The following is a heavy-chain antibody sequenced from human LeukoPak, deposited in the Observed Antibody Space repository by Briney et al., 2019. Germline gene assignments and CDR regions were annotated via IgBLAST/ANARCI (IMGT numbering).Heavy chain of an antibody. J-gene: IGHJ6*03. CDR3: ARLSVIVGAALEYYYYYMDV. CDR1: GGTFSGYY. D-gene: IGHD1-26*01. CDR2: SNDSGGT. Sequence: PSETRSLTCAVYGGTFSGYYWSWIRQPPGKRLEWVGESNDSGGTNYNPSLKSRVTISADNSKNQVSLKLTSVTAADTAVYYCARLSVIVGAALEYYYYYMDVWGQGTTVTVSS. V-gene: IGHV4-34*01.